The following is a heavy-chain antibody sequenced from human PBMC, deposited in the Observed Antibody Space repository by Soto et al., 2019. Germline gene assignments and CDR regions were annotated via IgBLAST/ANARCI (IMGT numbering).Heavy chain of an antibody. CDR1: GFTFSSYW. V-gene: IGHV3-7*01. CDR3: ARDFAANDYYDYIWGTEVHFDY. D-gene: IGHD3-16*01. Sequence: GGSLRLSCAASGFTFSSYWMSWVRQAPGKGLEWVANIKQDGSEKYYVDSVKGRFTISRDNAKNSLYLQMNSLRAEDTAVYYCARDFAANDYYDYIWGTEVHFDYWGQGTLVTVSS. J-gene: IGHJ4*02. CDR2: IKQDGSEK.